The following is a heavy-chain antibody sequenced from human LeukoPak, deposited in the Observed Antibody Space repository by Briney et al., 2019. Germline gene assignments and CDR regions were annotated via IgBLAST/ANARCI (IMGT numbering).Heavy chain of an antibody. CDR3: ARDWQQLVSGAID. CDR1: GGTFSSYD. Sequence: WASVKVSCKASGGTFSSYDISWVRQAPGQGLEWMGRIIPILGIANYAQKFQGRVTITADESTSTAYMELSSLRSEDTAVYYCARDWQQLVSGAIDWGQGTLVIVSS. CDR2: IIPILGIA. V-gene: IGHV1-69*04. D-gene: IGHD6-13*01. J-gene: IGHJ4*02.